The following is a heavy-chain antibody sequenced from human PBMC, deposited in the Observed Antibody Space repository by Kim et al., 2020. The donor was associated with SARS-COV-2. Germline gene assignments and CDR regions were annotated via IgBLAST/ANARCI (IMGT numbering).Heavy chain of an antibody. CDR3: ARVPGALGHSYGWDSYYYYMDV. D-gene: IGHD5-18*01. CDR1: DDSIRGYY. J-gene: IGHJ6*03. Sequence: SETLSLTCAVSDDSIRGYYWSWTRQPPGKGLEWIGYIDYSGSSNYNPSLKSRVTISVDTSKNQFSLRLTFVAAADTAVYYCARVPGALGHSYGWDSYYYYMDVWGKGTTVTVSS. V-gene: IGHV4-59*01. CDR2: IDYSGSS.